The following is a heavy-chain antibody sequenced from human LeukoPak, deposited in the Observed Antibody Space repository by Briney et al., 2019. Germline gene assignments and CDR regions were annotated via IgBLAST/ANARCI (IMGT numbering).Heavy chain of an antibody. Sequence: ASVKVSCKASGYTFTGYYMHWVRQAPGQGLEWMGWINPNSGGTNYAQKFQGRVTMTTDTSTSTAYMELRSLRSDDTAVYYCARGPFHDSSGYQADFDYWGQGTLVTVSS. V-gene: IGHV1-2*02. CDR2: INPNSGGT. D-gene: IGHD3-22*01. CDR1: GYTFTGYY. J-gene: IGHJ4*02. CDR3: ARGPFHDSSGYQADFDY.